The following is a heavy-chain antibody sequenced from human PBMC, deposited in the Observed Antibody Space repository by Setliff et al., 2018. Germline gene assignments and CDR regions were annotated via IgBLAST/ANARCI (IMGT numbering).Heavy chain of an antibody. CDR1: GGSIRSSSYY. Sequence: PSETLSLTCVVSGGSIRSSSYYWGWLRQPPGKGLEWIGSVYYSGTAHDSPSLKSRVTISVDTSKNQFSLSLRSVTAADTAVYYCARGGTFRYFDYWGQGTPVTVSS. CDR2: VYYSGTA. V-gene: IGHV4-39*07. CDR3: ARGGTFRYFDY. J-gene: IGHJ4*02. D-gene: IGHD1-1*01.